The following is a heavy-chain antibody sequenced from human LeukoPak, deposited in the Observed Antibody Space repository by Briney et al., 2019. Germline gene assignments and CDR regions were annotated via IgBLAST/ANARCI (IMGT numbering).Heavy chain of an antibody. CDR2: ISSSGSTI. CDR3: AYGPVGATYFDY. CDR1: GFTFSDYY. V-gene: IGHV3-11*04. D-gene: IGHD1-26*01. Sequence: GGSLRLSCAASGFTFSDYYMSWIRQAPGKGLEWASYISSSGSTIYYADSVKGRFTISRDNAKNSLYLQMNSLRAVDTAVYYCAYGPVGATYFDYWGQGTLVTVSS. J-gene: IGHJ4*02.